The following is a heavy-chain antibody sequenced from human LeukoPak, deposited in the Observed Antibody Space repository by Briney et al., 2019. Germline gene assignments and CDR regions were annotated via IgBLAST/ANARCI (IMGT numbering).Heavy chain of an antibody. CDR1: GGSISSGSYY. CDR2: IYYSGST. CDR3: ARVRLWQQLVHLRFHYYYYMDV. Sequence: SETLSLTCTVSGGSISSGSYYWSWIRQPPGKGLEWIGYIYYSGSTNYNPSLKSRVTISVDTSKNQFSLKLSSVTAADTAVYYCARVRLWQQLVHLRFHYYYYMDVWGKGTTVTVSS. V-gene: IGHV4-61*01. J-gene: IGHJ6*03. D-gene: IGHD6-13*01.